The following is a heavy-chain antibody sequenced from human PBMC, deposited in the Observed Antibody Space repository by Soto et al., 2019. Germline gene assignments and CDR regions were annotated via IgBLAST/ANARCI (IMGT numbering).Heavy chain of an antibody. CDR2: IYNGGST. CDR3: AKCRGATTRRGVDY. V-gene: IGHV4-4*07. Sequence: PSETLSLTCTISGGSINSYYWSWIRQPAGKGLEWIGRIYNGGSTDYNPSLKSRVTMSVDTSKNQFSLTLTSVTAEDTAVYYCAKCRGATTRRGVDYWGQGTLVTVSS. D-gene: IGHD1-26*01. CDR1: GGSINSYY. J-gene: IGHJ4*02.